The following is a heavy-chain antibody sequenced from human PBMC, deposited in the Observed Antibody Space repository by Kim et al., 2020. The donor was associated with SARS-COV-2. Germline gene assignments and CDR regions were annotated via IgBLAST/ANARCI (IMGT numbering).Heavy chain of an antibody. Sequence: GGSLRLSCAASGFTFSSYSMNWVRQAPGKGLEWVSYISSSSSTIYYADSVKGRFTISRDNAKNSLFLQMNSLRDEDTAVYYCARDRWEQWPTNYYYGMDVWGQGTTVTVSS. D-gene: IGHD6-19*01. J-gene: IGHJ6*02. CDR2: ISSSSSTI. CDR3: ARDRWEQWPTNYYYGMDV. CDR1: GFTFSSYS. V-gene: IGHV3-48*02.